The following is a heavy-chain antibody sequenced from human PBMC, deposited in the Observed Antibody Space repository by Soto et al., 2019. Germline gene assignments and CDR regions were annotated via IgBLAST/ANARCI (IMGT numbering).Heavy chain of an antibody. J-gene: IGHJ5*02. Sequence: EVQLLESGGGLVQPGGSLRLSCAASGFTFSSYAMSWVRQAPGKGLEWVSAISGSGGSTYYADSVKGRFTISRDNSKNTLYLQMNSLRAEDTAVYYCAKPPRGSGSPYVGSNWFDPWGQGTLVTVSS. D-gene: IGHD3-10*01. CDR1: GFTFSSYA. CDR3: AKPPRGSGSPYVGSNWFDP. CDR2: ISGSGGST. V-gene: IGHV3-23*01.